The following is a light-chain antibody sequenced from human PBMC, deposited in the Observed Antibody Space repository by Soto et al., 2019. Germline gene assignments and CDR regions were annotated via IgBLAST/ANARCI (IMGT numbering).Light chain of an antibody. CDR2: DAS. CDR3: QQRSNCS. J-gene: IGKJ3*01. Sequence: EIVLTQSPATLSLSPGERATRSCRASQSVSSYLAWYQQKPGQAPRLLIYDASNRATGIPARFSGSGSGTDFTLTISSLEPEDFAVYYCQQRSNCSFGPGTEVDIK. CDR1: QSVSSY. V-gene: IGKV3-11*01.